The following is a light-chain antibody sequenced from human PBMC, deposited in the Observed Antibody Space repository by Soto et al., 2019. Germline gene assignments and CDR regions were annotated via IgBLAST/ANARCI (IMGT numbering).Light chain of an antibody. J-gene: IGLJ1*01. CDR3: SSYITSSTYV. V-gene: IGLV2-14*01. CDR1: SSDVGGYNY. CDR2: DVS. Sequence: QSALTQPASVSGSPGQSITISCTGTSSDVGGYNYVSWHQQHPGKVPKLMIYDVSYRPSGVSNRFSGSKSGNTASLTISGIQAEDEADYYCSSYITSSTYVFGTGTKLTVL.